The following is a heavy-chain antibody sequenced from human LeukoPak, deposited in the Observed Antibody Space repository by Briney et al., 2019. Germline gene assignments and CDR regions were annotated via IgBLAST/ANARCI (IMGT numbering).Heavy chain of an antibody. D-gene: IGHD1-1*01. CDR2: ISSSGSTI. V-gene: IGHV3-48*03. Sequence: GGSLRLSCAASGFTFSSYEMNWVRQAPGKGLEWVSYISSSGSTIYYADSVKGRFTISRGNAKNSLYLQMNSLRAEDTAVYFCAREGVHAASVFDIWGQGTMVTVSS. J-gene: IGHJ3*02. CDR3: AREGVHAASVFDI. CDR1: GFTFSSYE.